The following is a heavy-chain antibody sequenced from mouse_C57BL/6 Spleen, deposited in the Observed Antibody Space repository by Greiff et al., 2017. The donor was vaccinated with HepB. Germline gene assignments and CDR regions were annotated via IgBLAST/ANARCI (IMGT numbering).Heavy chain of an antibody. CDR1: GFTFSSYA. V-gene: IGHV5-4*01. CDR2: ISDGGSYT. Sequence: EVQLVESGGGLVKPGGSLKLSCAASGFTFSSYAMSWVRQTPEKRLEWVATISDGGSYTYYPDNVKGRFTISRDNAKNNLYLQMSHLKSEDTAMYYCARDLDSSIDYWGQGTTLTVSS. CDR3: ARDLDSSIDY. D-gene: IGHD3-2*02. J-gene: IGHJ2*01.